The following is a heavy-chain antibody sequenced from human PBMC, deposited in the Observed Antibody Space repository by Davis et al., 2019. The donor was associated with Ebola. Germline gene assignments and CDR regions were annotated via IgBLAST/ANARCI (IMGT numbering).Heavy chain of an antibody. CDR3: ARGYGTFDY. Sequence: GGSLRLSCAASGFTFSSYEINWVRQAPGKGLEWVSYISSSGTTIYYADSVKGRFTISRDNAKNSLYLQMHSPRAEDTALYYCARGYGTFDYWGRGTLVTVSA. D-gene: IGHD4-17*01. V-gene: IGHV3-48*03. CDR2: ISSSGTTI. CDR1: GFTFSSYE. J-gene: IGHJ4*02.